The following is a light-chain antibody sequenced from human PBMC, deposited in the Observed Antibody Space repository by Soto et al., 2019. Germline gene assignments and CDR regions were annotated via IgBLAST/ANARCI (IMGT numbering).Light chain of an antibody. CDR1: SGDVGIHNL. Sequence: QSVLTQPASVSGSPGQSIAISCPGTSGDVGIHNLVSWYQQHPGKAPKLIIFEVNKWPSGVSNRFSGSKSGNTASLTISGLQAEDEADYYCCSYVGSSTSYVFGTG. CDR2: EVN. V-gene: IGLV2-23*02. CDR3: CSYVGSSTSYV. J-gene: IGLJ1*01.